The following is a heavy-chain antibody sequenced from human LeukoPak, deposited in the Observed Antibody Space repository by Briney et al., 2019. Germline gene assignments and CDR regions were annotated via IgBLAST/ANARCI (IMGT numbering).Heavy chain of an antibody. V-gene: IGHV4-59*01. Sequence: SETLSLTCTVSGGSISGYYWSWIRQPPGKGLEWIGYMYYSGSTTYNPSLKSRVTISVDTSKNQYSLKLTSVTAADTAVYYCARFHCSTTSCYRWFDPWGQGALVTVSS. CDR2: MYYSGST. CDR1: GGSISGYY. CDR3: ARFHCSTTSCYRWFDP. D-gene: IGHD2-2*01. J-gene: IGHJ5*02.